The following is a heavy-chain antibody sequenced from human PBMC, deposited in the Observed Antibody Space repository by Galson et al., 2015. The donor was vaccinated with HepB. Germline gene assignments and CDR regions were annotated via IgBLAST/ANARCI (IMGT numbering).Heavy chain of an antibody. CDR1: GFTFSSYA. CDR3: ASASGYSGYDSNY. Sequence: SLRLSCAASGFTFSSYAMSWVRQAPGKGLEWVSAISGSGGSTYYADSVKGRFTISRDNSKNTLYLQMNSLRAEDTAVYYCASASGYSGYDSNYWGQGTLVTVSS. V-gene: IGHV3-23*01. CDR2: ISGSGGST. J-gene: IGHJ4*02. D-gene: IGHD5-12*01.